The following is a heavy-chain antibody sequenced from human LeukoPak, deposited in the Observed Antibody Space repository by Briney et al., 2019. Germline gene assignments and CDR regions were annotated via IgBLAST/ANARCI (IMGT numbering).Heavy chain of an antibody. CDR2: IYYSGST. D-gene: IGHD3-22*01. CDR3: ARANYYDSTGYLPVVYPSDF. V-gene: IGHV4-59*12. Sequence: SETLSLTCTVSGGSISSYYWSWIRQPPGKGLEWIGYIYYSGSTNYNPSLKSRVTISLDTSKNQFSLKLRSVTAADTAVYYCARANYYDSTGYLPVVYPSDFWGQGTLVTVSS. CDR1: GGSISSYY. J-gene: IGHJ4*02.